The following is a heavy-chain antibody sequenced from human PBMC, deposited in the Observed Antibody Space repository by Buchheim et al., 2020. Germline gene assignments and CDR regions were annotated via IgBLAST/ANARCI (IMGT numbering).Heavy chain of an antibody. Sequence: QVQLQESGPGLVKPSQTLSLTCSVSGDSISSGTHYWTWIRQHPVQGLEWIGYIYYSGSAYYNPSLKSRVSISVDTSKNHFSLEVNSVTVADTAVYYCGRGGQADWVDPWGLGTL. J-gene: IGHJ5*02. V-gene: IGHV4-31*03. CDR3: GRGGQADWVDP. CDR2: IYYSGSA. CDR1: GDSISSGTHY.